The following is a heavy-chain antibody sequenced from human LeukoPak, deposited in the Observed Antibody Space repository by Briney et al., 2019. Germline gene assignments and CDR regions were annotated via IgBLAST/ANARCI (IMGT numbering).Heavy chain of an antibody. Sequence: GESLKISCKGSGYGFTSYWIGWVRQMPGKGLEWMGIIYPGDSDTRYSPSFQGQVTISADKSISTAYLQWSSLKASDTAMYYCARHGVAATLGNWFDPWVQGTLVTVSS. CDR3: ARHGVAATLGNWFDP. J-gene: IGHJ5*02. D-gene: IGHD6-13*01. CDR2: IYPGDSDT. CDR1: GYGFTSYW. V-gene: IGHV5-51*01.